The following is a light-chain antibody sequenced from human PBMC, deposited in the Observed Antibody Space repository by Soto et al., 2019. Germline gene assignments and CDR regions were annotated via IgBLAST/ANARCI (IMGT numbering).Light chain of an antibody. CDR1: SSNMGSNT. CDR3: ETWDDSLNGPV. CDR2: SNN. V-gene: IGLV1-44*01. Sequence: QAVVTQPPSASGTPGQRVTISCSGSSSNMGSNTVNWYQQLPGTAPKLLVYSNNQRPSGVPDRFSGSKSGTSASLAISGLQSEDEADYYCETWDDSLNGPVFGGGTKLTVL. J-gene: IGLJ3*02.